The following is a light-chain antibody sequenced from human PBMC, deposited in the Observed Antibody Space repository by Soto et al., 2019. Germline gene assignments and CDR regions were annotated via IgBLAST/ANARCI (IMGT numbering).Light chain of an antibody. CDR3: QQNCSSPT. CDR1: QSDSNID. J-gene: IGKJ1*01. V-gene: IGKV3-20*01. CDR2: GAS. Sequence: EIVLTQSPGTLSLSTGERDTLSCRASQSDSNIDLAWYQQRPGQTPRLLIYGASSRATGIPDRFSGSGSGTDFTLTSSRLEPEDFAVYYCQQNCSSPTFGQGTKV.